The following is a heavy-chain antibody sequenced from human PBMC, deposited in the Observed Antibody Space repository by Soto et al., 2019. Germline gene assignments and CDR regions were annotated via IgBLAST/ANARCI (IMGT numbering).Heavy chain of an antibody. Sequence: QVQLQESGPGLVKPSESLSLTCTVSGGSISSYYWSWIRQPPGKGLEWIGYIYYSGSTNYNPSLKSRVTISVDTSKNQFSLKLSSVTAADTAVYYCARGPVGFDPWGQGTLVTVSS. CDR1: GGSISSYY. CDR2: IYYSGST. J-gene: IGHJ5*02. CDR3: ARGPVGFDP. V-gene: IGHV4-59*01.